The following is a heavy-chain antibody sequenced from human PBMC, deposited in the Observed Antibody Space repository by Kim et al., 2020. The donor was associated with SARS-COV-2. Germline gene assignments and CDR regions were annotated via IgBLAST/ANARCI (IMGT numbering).Heavy chain of an antibody. J-gene: IGHJ4*02. V-gene: IGHV4-31*03. CDR1: GGSISSGGYY. CDR2: IYYSGST. Sequence: TLSLTCTVSGGSISSGGYYWSWIGQHPGKGLEWIGYIYYSGSTYYNPSLKSRVTISVDTSKNQFSLKLSSVTAADTAVYYCASRHSSSWYYFDYWGQGTLVTVSS. CDR3: ASRHSSSWYYFDY. D-gene: IGHD6-13*01.